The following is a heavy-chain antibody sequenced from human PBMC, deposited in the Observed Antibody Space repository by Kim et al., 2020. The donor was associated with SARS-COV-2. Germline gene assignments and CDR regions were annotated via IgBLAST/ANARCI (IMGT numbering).Heavy chain of an antibody. J-gene: IGHJ4*02. CDR1: GFTFSSHW. CDR3: ARGGEVSRPSGSYGDC. D-gene: IGHD1-26*01. CDR2: LNTDGTST. V-gene: IGHV3-74*01. Sequence: GGSLRLSCAASGFTFSSHWMLWVRQAPGKGLVWVSRLNTDGTSTTYADSVKGRFTISRDNAKNTLYLQMNSLRPEDTAVYYCARGGEVSRPSGSYGDCWGQGTLVTVSS.